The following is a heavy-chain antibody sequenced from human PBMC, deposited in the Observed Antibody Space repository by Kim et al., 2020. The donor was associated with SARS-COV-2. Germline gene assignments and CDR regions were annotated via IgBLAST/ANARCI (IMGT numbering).Heavy chain of an antibody. CDR2: INHSGST. CDR3: ARGLRAVPAAIGYFDY. J-gene: IGHJ4*01. Sequence: SETLSLTCAVYGGSFSGYYWSWIRQPPGKGLEWIGEINHSGSTNYNPSLKSRVTISVDTSKNQFSLKLSSVTAADTAVYYCARGLRAVPAAIGYFDYWG. D-gene: IGHD2-2*02. CDR1: GGSFSGYY. V-gene: IGHV4-34*01.